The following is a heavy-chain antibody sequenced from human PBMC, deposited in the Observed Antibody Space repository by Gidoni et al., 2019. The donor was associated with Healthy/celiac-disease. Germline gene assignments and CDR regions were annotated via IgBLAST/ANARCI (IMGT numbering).Heavy chain of an antibody. Sequence: QVQLVQSGAEVKKPGASVKVSCKASGYTFTSYYMHWVRQAPGQGLEWMGIINPSGGSTSYAQKFQGRVTMTRDTSTSTVYMELSSLRSEDTAVYYCARLIGIAVAGLYGAFDIWGQGTMVTVSS. V-gene: IGHV1-46*01. D-gene: IGHD6-19*01. CDR2: INPSGGST. CDR1: GYTFTSYY. J-gene: IGHJ3*02. CDR3: ARLIGIAVAGLYGAFDI.